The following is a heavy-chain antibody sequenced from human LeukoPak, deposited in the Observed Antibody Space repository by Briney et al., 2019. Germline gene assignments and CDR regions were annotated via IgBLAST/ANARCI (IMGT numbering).Heavy chain of an antibody. CDR1: GGSISSYY. Sequence: SETLSLTCTVSGGSISSYYWSWIRQPARKGLVWIGRIYTSGSTNYNPSLKSRVTMSVDTSKNQFSLKLSSVTAADTAVYYCARDSNYYGSGDFDYWGQGTLVTVSS. J-gene: IGHJ4*02. CDR3: ARDSNYYGSGDFDY. D-gene: IGHD3-10*01. V-gene: IGHV4-4*07. CDR2: IYTSGST.